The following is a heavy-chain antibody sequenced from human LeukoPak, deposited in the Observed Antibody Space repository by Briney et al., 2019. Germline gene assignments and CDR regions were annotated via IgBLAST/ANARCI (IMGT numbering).Heavy chain of an antibody. CDR2: IYYSGST. J-gene: IGHJ5*02. CDR3: AGLSHLNWFDP. V-gene: IGHV4-59*01. CDR1: GGSISSYY. Sequence: SETLSLTCTVSGGSISSYYWSWIRQPPGKGLEWIGYIYYSGSTNYNPSLKSRVTISVDTSKNQCSPKLSSVTAADTAVYYCAGLSHLNWFDPWGQGTLVTVSS.